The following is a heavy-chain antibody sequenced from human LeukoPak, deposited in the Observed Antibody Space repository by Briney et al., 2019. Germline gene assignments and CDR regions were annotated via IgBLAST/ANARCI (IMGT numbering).Heavy chain of an antibody. CDR3: ARGEYSGSYYWY. CDR2: INHSGST. J-gene: IGHJ4*02. D-gene: IGHD1-26*01. V-gene: IGHV4-34*01. CDR1: GGSFSGYY. Sequence: SETLSLTCAVYGGSFSGYYWSWIRQPPGKGLEWIGEINHSGSTNYSPSLKSRVTISVDTSKNQFSLKLSSVTAADTAVYYCARGEYSGSYYWYWGQGTLVTVSS.